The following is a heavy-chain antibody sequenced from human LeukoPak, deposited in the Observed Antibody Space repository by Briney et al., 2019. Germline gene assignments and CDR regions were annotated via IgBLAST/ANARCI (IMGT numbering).Heavy chain of an antibody. Sequence: PGGSLRLSCEASGFIFNSYAMSWVRQAPGKGLEWVSGISGSDGSTYYADSVKGRYTISRDNSKNTLYLQMNSLRAEDTAVYYCAKKLGMTMLRGGNYIDVWGKGTTVTVSS. D-gene: IGHD3-10*01. CDR3: AKKLGMTMLRGGNYIDV. J-gene: IGHJ6*03. V-gene: IGHV3-23*01. CDR2: ISGSDGST. CDR1: GFIFNSYA.